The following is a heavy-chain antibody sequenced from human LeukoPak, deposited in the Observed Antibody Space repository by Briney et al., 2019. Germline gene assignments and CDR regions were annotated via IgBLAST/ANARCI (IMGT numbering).Heavy chain of an antibody. J-gene: IGHJ4*02. CDR3: ARGIVWSAGATYYFDY. CDR1: GGSISSSSYY. CDR2: IYYSGST. Sequence: SETLSLTCTVSGGSISSSSYYWGWIRQPPGKGLEWIGSIYYSGSTYYNPSLKSRVTISVDTSKNQFSLKLSSVTAADTAVYYCARGIVWSAGATYYFDYWGQGTLVTVSS. D-gene: IGHD1-26*01. V-gene: IGHV4-39*01.